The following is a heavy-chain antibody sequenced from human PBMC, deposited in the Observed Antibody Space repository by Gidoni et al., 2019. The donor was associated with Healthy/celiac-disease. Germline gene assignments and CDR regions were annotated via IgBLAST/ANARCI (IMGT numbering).Heavy chain of an antibody. CDR3: ARTGANIVVVPAAIAPSGMDV. Sequence: QVQLVQSGAEVKKPGSSVKVSCKASGGTFSSSAISWVRQAPGQGLEWMGRIIPILGIANYAQKFQGRVTITADKSTSTAYMELSSLRSEDTAVYYCARTGANIVVVPAAIAPSGMDVWGQGTTVTVSS. J-gene: IGHJ6*02. CDR2: IIPILGIA. CDR1: GGTFSSSA. V-gene: IGHV1-69*09. D-gene: IGHD2-2*01.